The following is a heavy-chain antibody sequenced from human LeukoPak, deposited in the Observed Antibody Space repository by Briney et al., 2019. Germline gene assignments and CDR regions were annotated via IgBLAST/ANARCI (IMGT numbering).Heavy chain of an antibody. CDR2: IYHSGST. D-gene: IGHD3-16*01. CDR1: GGSISSYY. J-gene: IGHJ3*02. Sequence: SETLSLTCTVSGGSISSYYWSWIRQPPGKGLEWIGYIYHSGSTYYNPSLKSRVTISVDRSKNQFSLKLSSVTAADTAVYYCARDGGEYDAFDIWGQGTMVTVSS. V-gene: IGHV4-59*12. CDR3: ARDGGEYDAFDI.